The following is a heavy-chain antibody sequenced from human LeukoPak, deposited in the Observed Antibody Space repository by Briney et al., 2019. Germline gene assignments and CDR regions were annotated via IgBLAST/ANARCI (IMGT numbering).Heavy chain of an antibody. J-gene: IGHJ4*02. V-gene: IGHV4-30-4*08. CDR1: GGSISGGDYY. Sequence: SQTLSLTCTVTGGSISGGDYYWSCIRQPPGKGLEWIGYIYYSGSTYYNPSLKSRLTMSVDTSKNQLSLKLSSVTAADTAVYYCARWGVWEGNYFDYWGQGTLVTVSS. CDR3: ARWGVWEGNYFDY. D-gene: IGHD3-16*01. CDR2: IYYSGST.